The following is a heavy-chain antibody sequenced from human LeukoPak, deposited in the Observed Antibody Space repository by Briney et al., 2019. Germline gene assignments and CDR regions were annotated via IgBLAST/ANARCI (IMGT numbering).Heavy chain of an antibody. J-gene: IGHJ4*02. CDR2: ISYDGSNK. V-gene: IGHV3-30*01. CDR1: GFTFSSYA. CDR3: AGGYSGSWYGFDY. Sequence: GGSLRLSCAASGFTFSSYAMHWVRQAPGKGLEWVAVISYDGSNKYYADSVKGRFTISRDNSKNTLYLQMNSLRAEDTAVYYCAGGYSGSWYGFDYWGQGALVTVSS. D-gene: IGHD6-13*01.